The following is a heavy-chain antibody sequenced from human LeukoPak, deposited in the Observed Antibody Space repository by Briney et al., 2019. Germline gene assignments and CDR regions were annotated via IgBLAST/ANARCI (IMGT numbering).Heavy chain of an antibody. CDR3: AQGKVVVVPAAIGY. Sequence: GGSLRLSCTVSGFTVSNNYMSWVRQTPGKGLEWVSVIYSGGRTYYADSVKGRFTVSRDNSKNTLYLQMNSLRAEDTAVYYCAQGKVVVVPAAIGYWGQGTLVTVSS. J-gene: IGHJ4*02. D-gene: IGHD2-2*02. CDR2: IYSGGRT. V-gene: IGHV3-53*01. CDR1: GFTVSNNY.